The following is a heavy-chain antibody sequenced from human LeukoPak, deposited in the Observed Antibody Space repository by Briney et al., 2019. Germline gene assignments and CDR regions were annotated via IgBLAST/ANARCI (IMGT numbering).Heavy chain of an antibody. CDR2: IYYSGST. D-gene: IGHD2/OR15-2a*01. CDR1: GGSMSSYY. CDR3: ARLSTLKYYFDY. Sequence: PSETLSLTCNVSGGSMSSYYWSWIRQPPGKGLEWIGYIYYSGSTNYNPSLESRVTISVDTSKNQFSLKLCSVTAADTAVYFCARLSTLKYYFDYWGQGTLVTVSS. J-gene: IGHJ4*02. V-gene: IGHV4-59*08.